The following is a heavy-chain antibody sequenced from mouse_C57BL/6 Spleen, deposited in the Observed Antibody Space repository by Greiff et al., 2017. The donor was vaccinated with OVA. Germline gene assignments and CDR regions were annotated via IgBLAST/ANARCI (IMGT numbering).Heavy chain of an antibody. CDR2: IHPNSGST. CDR1: GYTFTSYW. Sequence: QVQLQQSGAELVKPGASVKLSCKASGYTFTSYWMHWVKQRPGQGLEWIGMIHPNSGSTNYNEKFKSKATLTVDKSSSTAYMQLSSLTSEDSAVYYWEREDYGSLNYGGQGPPLTASP. J-gene: IGHJ2*01. V-gene: IGHV1-64*01. CDR3: EREDYGSLNY. D-gene: IGHD1-1*01.